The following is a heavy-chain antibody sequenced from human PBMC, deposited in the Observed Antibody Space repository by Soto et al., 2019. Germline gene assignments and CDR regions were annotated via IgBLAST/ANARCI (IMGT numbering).Heavy chain of an antibody. CDR3: AQGNFDYSRPTVGWFDP. J-gene: IGHJ5*02. Sequence: QITLKESGPTPVAPTQPLTLTCTVSGFSLSTPGVGVCWIRQPPGKALECLALIYWDDHKSYSPSLKSRLTNSRDTSKSQVVLTLTSMDPVDAAIYYCAQGNFDYSRPTVGWFDPWGQGMQVTVSS. CDR1: GFSLSTPGVG. V-gene: IGHV2-5*02. D-gene: IGHD6-13*01. CDR2: IYWDDHK.